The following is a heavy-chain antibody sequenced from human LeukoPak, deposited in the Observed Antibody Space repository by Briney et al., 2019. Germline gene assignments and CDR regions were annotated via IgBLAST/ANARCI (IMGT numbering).Heavy chain of an antibody. J-gene: IGHJ4*02. CDR3: AKDMIAARWLVGVLDY. CDR1: GFTFSSYA. D-gene: IGHD6-19*01. CDR2: IGYSGDQK. Sequence: GGSLRLSCAASGFTFSSYAMTWVRQAPGKGLEWISGIGYSGDQKIYADSVKGRFTISRDNSRNTVSLHMNSLRPEDTALYYCAKDMIAARWLVGVLDYWGQGILVTVSS. V-gene: IGHV3-23*01.